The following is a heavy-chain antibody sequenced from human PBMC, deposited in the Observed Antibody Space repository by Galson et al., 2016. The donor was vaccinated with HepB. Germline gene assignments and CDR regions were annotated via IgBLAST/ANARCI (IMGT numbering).Heavy chain of an antibody. Sequence: SLRLSCAASGFTFSNYTMNWVRQAPGKGLEWVSYISRSGSVIHYADSVKGRFNISRDNAKDSLYLQMNSLRAEDTAVYYCARPYGSGSYYHYGMDVWGKGTTATVSS. CDR2: ISRSGSVI. CDR1: GFTFSNYT. CDR3: ARPYGSGSYYHYGMDV. D-gene: IGHD3-10*01. J-gene: IGHJ6*04. V-gene: IGHV3-48*01.